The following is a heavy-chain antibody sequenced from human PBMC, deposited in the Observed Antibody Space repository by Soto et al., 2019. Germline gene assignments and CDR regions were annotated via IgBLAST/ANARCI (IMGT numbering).Heavy chain of an antibody. CDR2: IYYSGST. D-gene: IGHD3-3*01. Sequence: KPSETLSLTCTVSGGSISSYYWSWIRQPPGKGLEWIGYIYYSGSTNYNPSLKSRVTISVDTSKNQFSLKLSSVTAADTAVYYCARGLSLVAKEWLLCRYRANYYMDVWGKGTTVTVSS. V-gene: IGHV4-59*01. CDR1: GGSISSYY. J-gene: IGHJ6*03. CDR3: ARGLSLVAKEWLLCRYRANYYMDV.